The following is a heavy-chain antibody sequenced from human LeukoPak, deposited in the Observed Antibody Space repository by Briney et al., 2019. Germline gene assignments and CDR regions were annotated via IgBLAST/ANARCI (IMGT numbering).Heavy chain of an antibody. CDR1: GYTFTSYY. D-gene: IGHD3-3*01. J-gene: IGHJ4*02. CDR3: AREGSIFGVVIIRKFDY. CDR2: INPSGGST. Sequence: ASVKVSCKASGYTFTSYYMHWVRQAPGQGLEWMGIINPSGGSTSYAQKFQGRVTMTRDTSTGTVYMELSSLRSEDTAVYYCAREGSIFGVVIIRKFDYWGQGTLVTVSS. V-gene: IGHV1-46*01.